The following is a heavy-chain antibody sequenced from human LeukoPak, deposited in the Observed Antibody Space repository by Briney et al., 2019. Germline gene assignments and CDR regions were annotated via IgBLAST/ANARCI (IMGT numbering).Heavy chain of an antibody. D-gene: IGHD3-22*01. V-gene: IGHV4-34*01. CDR3: ARERSRNYDRSGYGKYYFDY. CDR1: GGSFSGYY. CDR2: INHSGST. J-gene: IGHJ4*02. Sequence: SETLSLTCAVYGGSFSGYYWSWIRQPPGKGLEWIGEINHSGSTNYNPSLKSRVTISVDTSKNQFSLKLGSVTAADTAVYYCARERSRNYDRSGYGKYYFDYWGQGTLVTVPS.